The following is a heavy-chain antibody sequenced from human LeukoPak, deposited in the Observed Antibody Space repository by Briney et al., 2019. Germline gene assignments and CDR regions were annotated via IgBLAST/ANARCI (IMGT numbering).Heavy chain of an antibody. Sequence: GGSLRLSCAASGLRFSDYYVSWIRQAPGEGLQWVSYISSGGDIMHYADSVKGRFTISRDNSKNTLYLQMNSLRAEDTAVYYCAKGRGTVTTLGLDYWGQGTLVTVSS. CDR2: ISSGGDIM. V-gene: IGHV3-11*04. D-gene: IGHD4-17*01. CDR1: GLRFSDYY. CDR3: AKGRGTVTTLGLDY. J-gene: IGHJ4*02.